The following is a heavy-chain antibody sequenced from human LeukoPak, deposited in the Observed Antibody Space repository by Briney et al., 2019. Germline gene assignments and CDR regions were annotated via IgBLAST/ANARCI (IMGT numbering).Heavy chain of an antibody. CDR3: AKPNYDFWSGYSCFDY. J-gene: IGHJ4*02. Sequence: PGGSLRLSCAASGFTFSSYAMSWVRQAPGKGLEGVSAISGSGGSTYYADSVKGRFTISRDNSKNTLYLQMNSLRAEDTAVYYCAKPNYDFWSGYSCFDYWGQGTLVTVSS. CDR2: ISGSGGST. D-gene: IGHD3-3*01. CDR1: GFTFSSYA. V-gene: IGHV3-23*01.